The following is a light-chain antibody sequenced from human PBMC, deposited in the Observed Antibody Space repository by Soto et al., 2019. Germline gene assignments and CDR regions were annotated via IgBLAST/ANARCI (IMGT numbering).Light chain of an antibody. J-gene: IGLJ1*01. CDR2: EVT. Sequence: QSVLAQPASVSGSPGQSITISCTGTTSDFGFYNYVSWYQHHPGKVPKLLIYEVTNRHSGVSNRFSGSKSGNTASLTISGLQAEDEADYYCSSYTSSTDYVFGTGTKVTVL. V-gene: IGLV2-14*01. CDR3: SSYTSSTDYV. CDR1: TSDFGFYNY.